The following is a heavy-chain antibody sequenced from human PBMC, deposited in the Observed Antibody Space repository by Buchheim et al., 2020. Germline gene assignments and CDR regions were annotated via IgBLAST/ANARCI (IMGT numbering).Heavy chain of an antibody. CDR1: GFTFSSYA. CDR3: TKAHDTSGYYPFVY. J-gene: IGHJ4*02. Sequence: EVQLLESGGGLVQPGGSLRLSCAASGFTFSSYAMSWVRQAPGKGLEWVSAILKKKKKTYYADSVKGRFIISRENSKNTLYLQMNSLRVEDTAVYYCTKAHDTSGYYPFVYGGQGTL. D-gene: IGHD3-22*01. V-gene: IGHV3-23*05. CDR2: ILKKKKKT.